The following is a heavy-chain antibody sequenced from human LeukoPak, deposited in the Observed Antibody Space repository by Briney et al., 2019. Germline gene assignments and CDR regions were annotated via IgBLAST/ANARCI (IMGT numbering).Heavy chain of an antibody. CDR2: IKTDGYDK. V-gene: IGHV3-7*01. Sequence: GGSLRLSCAASGFTFSNYWMGWVRQAPGKGLEWVANIKTDGYDKYYADSVKGRFTISRDNAKNSLYLQMDSLRAEDTAVYYCARALYNHGWFPDCFDSWGQGTLVTVSS. J-gene: IGHJ4*02. CDR3: ARALYNHGWFPDCFDS. D-gene: IGHD6-19*01. CDR1: GFTFSNYW.